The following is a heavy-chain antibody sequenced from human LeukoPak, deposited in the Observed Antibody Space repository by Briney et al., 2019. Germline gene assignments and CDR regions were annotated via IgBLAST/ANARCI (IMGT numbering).Heavy chain of an antibody. D-gene: IGHD3-16*01. CDR1: GGSISSSSYY. V-gene: IGHV4-39*07. CDR3: ARDVAETFIPTAFDI. Sequence: RTSETLSLTCTVSGGSISSSSYYWGWIRQPPGKGLEWIGSIYYSGSTYYNPSLKSRVTISVDASKNQFSLKLSSVTATDTAVYYCARDVAETFIPTAFDIWGQGTMVTVSS. CDR2: IYYSGST. J-gene: IGHJ3*02.